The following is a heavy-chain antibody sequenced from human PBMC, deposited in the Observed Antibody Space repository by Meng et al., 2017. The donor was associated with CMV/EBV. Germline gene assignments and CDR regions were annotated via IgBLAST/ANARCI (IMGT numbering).Heavy chain of an antibody. D-gene: IGHD2-2*01. CDR1: GGSISSYY. V-gene: IGHV4-59*01. CDR2: IYYSGST. Sequence: SETLSLTCTVSGGSISSYYWSWIRQPPGKGLEWIGYIYYSGSTNYNPSLKSRVTISVDTSKNQFSLKLSSVTAADTAVYYCARSLVAVPAVQTYYYYYGMDVWGQGTTVTVSS. CDR3: ARSLVAVPAVQTYYYYYGMDV. J-gene: IGHJ6*02.